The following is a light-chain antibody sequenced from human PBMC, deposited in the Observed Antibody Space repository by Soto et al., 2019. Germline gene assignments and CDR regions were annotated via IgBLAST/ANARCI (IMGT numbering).Light chain of an antibody. J-gene: IGKJ2*01. CDR3: QQYHSSPDT. V-gene: IGKV3-20*01. Sequence: EIVLTQSPGTLSLSPGERATLSCRASQRVGSRNLAWYQQKPGQAPRLLIYGASSRATGIPDRFSGSGSGTDFTLTISRLEPEDFAVYYCQQYHSSPDTFGQGTKLELK. CDR1: QRVGSRN. CDR2: GAS.